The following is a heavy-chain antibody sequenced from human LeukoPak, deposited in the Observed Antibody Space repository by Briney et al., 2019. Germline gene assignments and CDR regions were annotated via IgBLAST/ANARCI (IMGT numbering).Heavy chain of an antibody. V-gene: IGHV4-61*02. D-gene: IGHD3-10*01. CDR1: GGSISSGSYY. CDR3: ARMARYYYGSGSYGGFDY. CDR2: IYTSGST. J-gene: IGHJ4*02. Sequence: SETLSLTCTVSGGSISSGSYYWSWIRQPAGKGLEWIGRIYTSGSTNYNPSLKSRVTISVDTSKNQFSLKLSSVTAADTAVYYCARMARYYYGSGSYGGFDYWGQGTLVTVSS.